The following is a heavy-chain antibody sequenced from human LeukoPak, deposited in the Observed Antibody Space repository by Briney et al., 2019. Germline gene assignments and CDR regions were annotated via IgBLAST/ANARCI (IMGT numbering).Heavy chain of an antibody. Sequence: PSETLSLTCTVSGGSISSHYWSWIRQPPGKGVEGIGYIYYSGSTNYNPSLKSRVTISVDTSKNQFSLKLSSVTAADTAVYYCARAPQGSLYGSLDYWGQGTRVTVSS. J-gene: IGHJ4*02. CDR2: IYYSGST. CDR3: ARAPQGSLYGSLDY. V-gene: IGHV4-59*11. CDR1: GGSISSHY. D-gene: IGHD3-10*01.